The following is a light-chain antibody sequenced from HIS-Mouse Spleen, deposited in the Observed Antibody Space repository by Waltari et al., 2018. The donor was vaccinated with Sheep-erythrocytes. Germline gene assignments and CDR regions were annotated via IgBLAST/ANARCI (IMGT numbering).Light chain of an antibody. CDR3: CSYAGSYNHV. Sequence: QSALTQPRSVSGSPGQSVTIPCTGTSSDVGGYNYFSWYQQHPGKAPKLMIYEVSKRPAGVPDRFSGSKSGNTASLTISGLQAEDEADYYCCSYAGSYNHVFATGTKVTVL. J-gene: IGLJ1*01. CDR2: EVS. V-gene: IGLV2-11*01. CDR1: SSDVGGYNY.